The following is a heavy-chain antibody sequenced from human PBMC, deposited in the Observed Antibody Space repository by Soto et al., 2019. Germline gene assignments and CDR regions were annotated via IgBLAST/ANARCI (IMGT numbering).Heavy chain of an antibody. CDR1: GGSISSGGYY. CDR2: IYYSGST. V-gene: IGHV4-31*03. D-gene: IGHD3-9*01. Sequence: TSETLSLTCTVSGGSISSGGYYWSWIRQHPGKGLEWIGYIYYSGSTYYNPSLKSRVTISVDTSKNQFSLKLSSVTAADTAVYYCARARHILTGRYGMDVWGQGTTVTVSS. J-gene: IGHJ6*02. CDR3: ARARHILTGRYGMDV.